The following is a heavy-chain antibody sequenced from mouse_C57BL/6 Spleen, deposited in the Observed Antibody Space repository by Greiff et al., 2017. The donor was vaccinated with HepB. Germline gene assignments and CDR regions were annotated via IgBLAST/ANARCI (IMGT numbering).Heavy chain of an antibody. Sequence: EVQVVESGPGLVKPSQSLSLTCSVTGYSITRGYYWNWIRQFPGNKLEWMGYISYDGSNNYNPSLKNRISITRDTSKNQFFLKLNSVTTEDTATYYCARNYYGSSAWFAYWGQGTLVTVSA. CDR1: GYSITRGYY. V-gene: IGHV3-6*01. CDR3: ARNYYGSSAWFAY. D-gene: IGHD1-1*01. CDR2: ISYDGSN. J-gene: IGHJ3*01.